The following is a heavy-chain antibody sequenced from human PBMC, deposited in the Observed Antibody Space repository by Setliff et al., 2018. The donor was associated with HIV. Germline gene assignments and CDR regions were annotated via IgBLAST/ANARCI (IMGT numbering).Heavy chain of an antibody. D-gene: IGHD3-16*01. CDR1: NGSINNYF. CDR3: ARMAPDGTGGYYFDA. CDR2: IFSSGTY. J-gene: IGHJ4*02. Sequence: ETLSLTCTVSNGSINNYFWSWIRQPAGKRLEWIGRIFSSGTYNYNPSLRSRVTISVDASNKKFSLNLMSVTAADTAVYYCARMAPDGTGGYYFDAWGQGTLVTVSS. V-gene: IGHV4-4*07.